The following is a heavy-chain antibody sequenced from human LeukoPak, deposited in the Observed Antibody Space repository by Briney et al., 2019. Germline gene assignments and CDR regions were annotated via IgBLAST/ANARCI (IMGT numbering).Heavy chain of an antibody. CDR1: GGSISSGDYY. Sequence: SETLSLTCTVSGGSISSGDYYWSWIRQPPGKGLEWIGYIYYSGSTYYNPSLKSRVTISVDTSKNQFSLKLSSVTAADTAVYYCARDQGDYVWGSYRPTPGFDYWGQGTLVTVSS. V-gene: IGHV4-30-4*01. D-gene: IGHD3-16*02. J-gene: IGHJ4*02. CDR2: IYYSGST. CDR3: ARDQGDYVWGSYRPTPGFDY.